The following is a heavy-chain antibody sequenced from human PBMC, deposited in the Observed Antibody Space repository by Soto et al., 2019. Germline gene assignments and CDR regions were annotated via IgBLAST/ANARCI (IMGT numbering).Heavy chain of an antibody. Sequence: TLSLTXTVSGGSIRSGGYYLSWIRQHPGKGLEWIGYIYYSGSTYYNPSLKSRVTISVDTSKNQFSLKLSSVTAADTAVYYCASNLDYYDSSGSSPYGMDVWGQGTTVTVSS. J-gene: IGHJ6*02. CDR3: ASNLDYYDSSGSSPYGMDV. CDR2: IYYSGST. V-gene: IGHV4-31*02. D-gene: IGHD3-22*01. CDR1: GGSIRSGGYY.